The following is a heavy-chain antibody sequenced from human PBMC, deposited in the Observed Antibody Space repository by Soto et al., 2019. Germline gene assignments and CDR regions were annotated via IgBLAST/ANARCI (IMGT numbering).Heavy chain of an antibody. Sequence: ASVKVSCKASGYTFTSYGISWVRQAPGQGLEWMGWISAYNGNTNYAQKLQGRVTITTDKSTSTAYMELSSLRSEDTAVYYCAIEYSSSPPYYPIGYWGQGTLVTVSS. CDR3: AIEYSSSPPYYPIGY. D-gene: IGHD6-6*01. V-gene: IGHV1-18*01. J-gene: IGHJ4*02. CDR1: GYTFTSYG. CDR2: ISAYNGNT.